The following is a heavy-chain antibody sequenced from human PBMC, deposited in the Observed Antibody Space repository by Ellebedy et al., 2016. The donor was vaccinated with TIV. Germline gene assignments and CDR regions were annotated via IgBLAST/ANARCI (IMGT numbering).Heavy chain of an antibody. CDR2: INSDGSST. J-gene: IGHJ4*02. CDR3: AKGTSIAVAEPFDY. CDR1: GFTFSSYW. Sequence: GGSLRLSCAASGFTFSSYWMHWVRQAPGKGLVWVSRINSDGSSTSYADSVKGRFTISRDNAKNSLYLQMNSLRVEDTALYYCAKGTSIAVAEPFDYWGQGSLVIVSS. V-gene: IGHV3-74*01. D-gene: IGHD6-19*01.